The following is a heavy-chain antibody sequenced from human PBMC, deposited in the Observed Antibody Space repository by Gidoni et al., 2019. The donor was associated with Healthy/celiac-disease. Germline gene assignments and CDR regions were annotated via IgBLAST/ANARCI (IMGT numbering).Heavy chain of an antibody. CDR1: GFPFSSYE. D-gene: IGHD2-15*01. V-gene: IGHV3-48*03. CDR2: ISSSGSTI. J-gene: IGHJ4*02. Sequence: EVQLVESGGGLVQPGGSLRLSCAASGFPFSSYEMNWVRQAPGKGLEWVSYISSSGSTIYYADSVKGRFTISRDNAKNSLYLQMNSLRAEDTAVYYCARAPDTGYCSGGSCPHGDYWGQGTLVTVSS. CDR3: ARAPDTGYCSGGSCPHGDY.